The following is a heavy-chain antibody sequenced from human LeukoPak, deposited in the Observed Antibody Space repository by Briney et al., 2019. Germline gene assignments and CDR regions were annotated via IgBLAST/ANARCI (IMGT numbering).Heavy chain of an antibody. V-gene: IGHV3-33*01. J-gene: IGHJ4*02. CDR1: GFTFSSYG. Sequence: GGSLRLSCAASGFTFSSYGMHWVRQAPGKGLEWVAVIWYDGSNKYYADSVKGRFTISRDNSKNTLYLQMNSLRAEDTAVYYCARDGFGESFFDYWGQGTLVTVFS. CDR3: ARDGFGESFFDY. D-gene: IGHD3-10*01. CDR2: IWYDGSNK.